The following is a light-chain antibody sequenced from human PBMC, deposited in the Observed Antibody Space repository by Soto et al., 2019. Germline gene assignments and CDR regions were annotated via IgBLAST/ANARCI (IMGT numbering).Light chain of an antibody. J-gene: IGKJ1*01. CDR1: QGISTY. CDR2: AAS. V-gene: IGKV1-39*01. CDR3: QRSYSTTWT. Sequence: DLQMTQSPSSLSASVGDRVTITCRASQGISTYLNWYQQKPGKAPKVLIYAASSLQSGVPSRFSGSGSETDFTLTISSLQPEHFATYSCQRSYSTTWTFGQGTKVEIK.